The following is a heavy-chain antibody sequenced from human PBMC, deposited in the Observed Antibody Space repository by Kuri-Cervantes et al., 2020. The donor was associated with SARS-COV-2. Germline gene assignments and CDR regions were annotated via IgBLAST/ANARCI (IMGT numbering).Heavy chain of an antibody. CDR1: GFTFSSYG. J-gene: IGHJ2*01. Sequence: GESLKISCAASGFTFSSYGMHWVRQAPGKGLEWVAFIRYDGSNKYYADSVKGRFTISRDNSKNTLYLQMNSLRAGDTAVYYCAKDRSSSWLWYFDLWGRGTLVTVSS. CDR2: IRYDGSNK. CDR3: AKDRSSSWLWYFDL. V-gene: IGHV3-30*02. D-gene: IGHD6-13*01.